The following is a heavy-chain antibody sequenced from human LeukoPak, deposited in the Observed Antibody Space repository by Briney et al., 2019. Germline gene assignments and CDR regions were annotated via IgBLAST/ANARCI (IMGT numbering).Heavy chain of an antibody. CDR2: IDSDGSST. CDR1: GFTFSSYA. Sequence: GRSLRLSCAASGFTFSSYAMHWVRQAPGKGLVWVSRIDSDGSSTTYADSVKGRFTISRDNAKNTLYLQMNSLRAEDTAVYYCARRDTAGTVDYWGQGTLVTVSS. V-gene: IGHV3-74*01. J-gene: IGHJ4*02. CDR3: ARRDTAGTVDY. D-gene: IGHD3-16*02.